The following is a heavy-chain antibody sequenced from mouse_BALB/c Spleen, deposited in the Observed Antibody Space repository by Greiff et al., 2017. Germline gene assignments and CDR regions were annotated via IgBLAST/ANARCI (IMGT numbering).Heavy chain of an antibody. CDR2: IRNKANGYTT. CDR3: ARGCNYAAWFAY. D-gene: IGHD1-1*01. J-gene: IGHJ3*01. Sequence: EVQVVESGGGLVQPGGSLRLSCATSGFTFTAYYMSWVRQPPGKALEWLGFIRNKANGYTTEYSASVKGRFTISRDNSQSILYLQMNTLRAEDSATYCCARGCNYAAWFAYWGQGTLVTVSA. CDR1: GFTFTAYY. V-gene: IGHV7-3*02.